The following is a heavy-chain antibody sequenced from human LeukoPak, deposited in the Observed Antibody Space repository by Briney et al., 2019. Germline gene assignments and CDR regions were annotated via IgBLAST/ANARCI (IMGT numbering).Heavy chain of an antibody. D-gene: IGHD3-16*01. J-gene: IGHJ4*02. V-gene: IGHV4-61*02. CDR1: GGSISSGSYY. Sequence: SETLSLTCTVSGGSISSGSYYWSWIRQPAGKGLEWVGRIYTSGSTNYNPSLKSRISISVDTSKNQFSLKLTSVTAADTAVYYCAREHPRGEVDDFDYWGQGTLVTVSS. CDR3: AREHPRGEVDDFDY. CDR2: IYTSGST.